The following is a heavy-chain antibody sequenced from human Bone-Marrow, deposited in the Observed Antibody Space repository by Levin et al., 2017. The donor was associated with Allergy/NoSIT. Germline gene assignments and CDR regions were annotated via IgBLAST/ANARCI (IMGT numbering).Heavy chain of an antibody. D-gene: IGHD6-6*01. V-gene: IGHV3-11*01. CDR2: ISSSGSTI. J-gene: IGHJ5*02. CDR3: AGSYSSSSFWFDP. CDR1: GFTFSDYY. Sequence: GGSLRLSCAASGFTFSDYYMSWIRQAPGKGLEWVSYISSSGSTIYYADSVKGRFTISRDNAKNSLYLQMNSLRAEDTAVYYCAGSYSSSSFWFDPWGQGTLVTVSS.